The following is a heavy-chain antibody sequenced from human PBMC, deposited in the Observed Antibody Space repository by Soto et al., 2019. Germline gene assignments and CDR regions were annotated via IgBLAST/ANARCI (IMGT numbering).Heavy chain of an antibody. CDR1: GGSISSYD. CDR2: IYYSGST. Sequence: SETLSLTCTVSGGSISSYDWSWIRQPPGKGLEWIGYIYYSGSTNYNPSLKSRVTISVDTSKNQFSLKLSSVTAADTAVYYCARDQGYSSGWATRDYYYGMDVWGQGTTVTVSS. V-gene: IGHV4-59*01. CDR3: ARDQGYSSGWATRDYYYGMDV. D-gene: IGHD6-19*01. J-gene: IGHJ6*02.